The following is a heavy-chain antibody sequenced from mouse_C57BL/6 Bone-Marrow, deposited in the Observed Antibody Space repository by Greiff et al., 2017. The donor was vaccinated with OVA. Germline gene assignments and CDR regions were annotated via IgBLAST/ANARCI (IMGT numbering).Heavy chain of an antibody. Sequence: QVHLKESGAELARPGASVKLSCKASGYTFTSYGISWVKQRPGQGLEGIGEIYPRSGNTYYNEKFKGKATLTADKSSSTAYMELRSLTSEDSAVYFCARSNWYYFDYWGQGTTLTVSS. CDR3: ARSNWYYFDY. CDR1: GYTFTSYG. CDR2: IYPRSGNT. D-gene: IGHD4-1*01. J-gene: IGHJ2*01. V-gene: IGHV1-81*01.